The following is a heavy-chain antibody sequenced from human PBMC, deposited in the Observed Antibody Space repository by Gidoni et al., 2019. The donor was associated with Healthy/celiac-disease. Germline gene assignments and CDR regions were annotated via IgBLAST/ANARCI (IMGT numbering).Heavy chain of an antibody. V-gene: IGHV3-21*01. CDR3: ARERQWLVQYYYYGMDV. D-gene: IGHD6-19*01. Sequence: EVQLVESGGGLVKPGGSLRLSCAASGFPFSSYSMNWVRQAPGKGLEWVSSISSSSSYIYYADSVKGRFTISRDNAKNSLYLQMNSLRAEDTAVYYCARERQWLVQYYYYGMDVWGQGTTVTVSS. J-gene: IGHJ6*02. CDR1: GFPFSSYS. CDR2: ISSSSSYI.